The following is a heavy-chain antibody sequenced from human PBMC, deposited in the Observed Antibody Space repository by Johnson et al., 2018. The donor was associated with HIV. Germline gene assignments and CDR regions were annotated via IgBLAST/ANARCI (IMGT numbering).Heavy chain of an antibody. J-gene: IGHJ3*02. CDR1: GFTFSSYA. V-gene: IGHV3-30-3*01. CDR3: ARDKSKKTLDMRKNSMRSEDTGVYYWAGDKAVNDLIVVGNTAFDI. D-gene: IGHD3-22*01. CDR2: ISYDGSNK. Sequence: QVQLVESGGGVVQPGRSLRLSCAASGFTFSSYAMHWVRQAPGKGLEWVAVISYDGSNKYYADSVKGRFTISRDNSKNTLYLHINSLRAEDTAVYYCARDKSKKTLDMRKNSMRSEDTGVYYWAGDKAVNDLIVVGNTAFDIWGQGTMVTVSS.